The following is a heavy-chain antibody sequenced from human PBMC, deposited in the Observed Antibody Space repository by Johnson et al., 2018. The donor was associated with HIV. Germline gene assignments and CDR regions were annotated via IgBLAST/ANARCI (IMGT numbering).Heavy chain of an antibody. V-gene: IGHV3-30*04. J-gene: IGHJ3*02. Sequence: QVLLVESGGGVVQPGRSLRLSCVASGFTFSSYAMHWVRQAPGKGLEWVAVISYDGSNKYYADSVKGRLTISRDNAKNSLYLQVNSLRAEDTAVDYCAKGGAVAGTRDAFDIWGQGTIVTVSS. CDR3: AKGGAVAGTRDAFDI. CDR2: ISYDGSNK. CDR1: GFTFSSYA. D-gene: IGHD6-19*01.